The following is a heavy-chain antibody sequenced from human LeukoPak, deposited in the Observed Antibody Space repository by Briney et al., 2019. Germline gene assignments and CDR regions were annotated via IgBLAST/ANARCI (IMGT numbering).Heavy chain of an antibody. CDR1: GYSISSGYY. V-gene: IGHV4-38-2*02. J-gene: IGHJ4*02. CDR2: IYHSGST. Sequence: PSETLSLTCTVSGYSISSGYYWGWIRPPPGKGLEWIGSIYHSGSTYYNPSLKSRVTISVDTSKNQFSLKLSSVTAADTAVYYCAREGDYYDSSGSYPFDYWGQGTLVTVSS. D-gene: IGHD3-22*01. CDR3: AREGDYYDSSGSYPFDY.